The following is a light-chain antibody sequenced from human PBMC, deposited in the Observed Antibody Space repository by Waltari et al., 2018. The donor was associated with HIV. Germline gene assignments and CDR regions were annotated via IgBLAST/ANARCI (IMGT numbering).Light chain of an antibody. Sequence: DHVMTQSPRSLPVNPGEPASISCRSSQSLLHSNGYNYLDWYLQKPGQSPQLLIYLGSNRASGVPDRFSGSGSGTDFTLKISRVEAEDVGVYYCMQALQTPVTFGPGTKVDIK. V-gene: IGKV2-28*01. CDR3: MQALQTPVT. CDR1: QSLLHSNGYNY. CDR2: LGS. J-gene: IGKJ3*01.